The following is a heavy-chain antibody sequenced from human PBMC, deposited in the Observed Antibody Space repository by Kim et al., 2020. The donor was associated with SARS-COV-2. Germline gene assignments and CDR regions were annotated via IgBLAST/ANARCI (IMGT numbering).Heavy chain of an antibody. CDR2: IYYSGTT. V-gene: IGHV4-31*03. Sequence: SETLSLTCTVADDSVSRGAYYWSWIRHHPGKGLECIGYIYYSGTTYYNPSLKSRLTMSLDTSKNQFSLKLASVTAADTAIYYCAIGTTGYPYYFDYWGLG. CDR3: AIGTTGYPYYFDY. CDR1: DDSVSRGAYY. J-gene: IGHJ4*02. D-gene: IGHD1-1*01.